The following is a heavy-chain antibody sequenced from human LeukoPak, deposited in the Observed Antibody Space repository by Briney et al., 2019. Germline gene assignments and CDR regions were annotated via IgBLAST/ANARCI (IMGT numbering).Heavy chain of an antibody. CDR2: ISAYNGNT. V-gene: IGHV1-18*01. Sequence: GASVKVSCKASGYTFTSYGISWVRQAPGQGLEWMGWISAYNGNTNYAQKLQGRVTMTTDTSTSTAYMELRSLRSDDTAVYYCARYASRLDYGSGSYYQTYYYYYMDVWGKGTTVTISS. CDR1: GYTFTSYG. D-gene: IGHD3-10*01. CDR3: ARYASRLDYGSGSYYQTYYYYYMDV. J-gene: IGHJ6*03.